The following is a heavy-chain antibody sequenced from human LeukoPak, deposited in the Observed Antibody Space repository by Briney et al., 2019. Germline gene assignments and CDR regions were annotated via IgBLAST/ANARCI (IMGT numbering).Heavy chain of an antibody. Sequence: GGSLRLSCAASGFTFSDHYMDWVRQAPGEGLEWVGRTRNKANSYTTEYAASVKGRLTISRDDSKKSLYLQMNSLKTEDTAIYYCTAAFYYSPTYYLDYWGQGTLVTVSS. D-gene: IGHD2/OR15-2a*01. CDR1: GFTFSDHY. CDR2: TRNKANSYTT. CDR3: TAAFYYSPTYYLDY. J-gene: IGHJ4*02. V-gene: IGHV3-72*01.